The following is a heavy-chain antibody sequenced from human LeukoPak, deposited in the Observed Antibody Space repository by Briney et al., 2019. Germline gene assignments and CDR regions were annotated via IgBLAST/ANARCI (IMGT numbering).Heavy chain of an antibody. CDR3: AREALNMYYGMDV. V-gene: IGHV3-21*01. Sequence: GGSLRLSCVASGFTLSNAWMSWVRQAPGKGLEWVSSISSSSTYIYYADSVKGRFTISRDNAKNSLSLQMNSLRAEDTAVYYCAREALNMYYGMDVWGQGTTVTVSS. CDR1: GFTLSNAW. D-gene: IGHD1/OR15-1a*01. J-gene: IGHJ6*02. CDR2: ISSSSTYI.